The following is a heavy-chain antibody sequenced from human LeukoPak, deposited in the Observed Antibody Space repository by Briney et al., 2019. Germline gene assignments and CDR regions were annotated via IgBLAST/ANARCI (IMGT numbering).Heavy chain of an antibody. CDR2: INHSRDT. CDR3: ARTSYGDYVTYYYYMDV. J-gene: IGHJ6*03. Sequence: SETLSLTCAVYGGSFSGYYWSWIRQPPGKGLEWIGEINHSRDTNYNPSLKSRVTISVDTSKNQFSLKLNSVTAADTAVYYCARTSYGDYVTYYYYMDVWGKGTTVTVSS. V-gene: IGHV4-34*01. D-gene: IGHD4-17*01. CDR1: GGSFSGYY.